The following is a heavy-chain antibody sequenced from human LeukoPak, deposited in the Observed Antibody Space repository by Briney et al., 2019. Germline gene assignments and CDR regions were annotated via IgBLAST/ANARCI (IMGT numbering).Heavy chain of an antibody. CDR1: GLSFSNAW. D-gene: IGHD6-19*01. CDR3: ARNRAYRSGWTDH. Sequence: GWALRLSCTASGLSFSNAWMSWVRQAPGKGLEWVANIKKDGSEKYYVDSVKGRFTISRDNAKNSLFLQMNSLRAEDTAVYYCARNRAYRSGWTDHWGQGTLVTVSS. V-gene: IGHV3-7*01. J-gene: IGHJ5*02. CDR2: IKKDGSEK.